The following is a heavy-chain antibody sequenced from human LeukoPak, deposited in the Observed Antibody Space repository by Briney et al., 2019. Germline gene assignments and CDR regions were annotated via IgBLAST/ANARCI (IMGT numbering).Heavy chain of an antibody. CDR2: IYYSRST. J-gene: IGHJ6*02. Sequence: SETLSLTCTVSGASISSYYWSWIRQPPGKGLEWIGYIYYSRSTNYNPSLKSRVTISVDTSKNQFSLKLSSVTAADTAVYYCARGRIAAAQRYYGMDVWGQGTTVTVSS. CDR3: ARGRIAAAQRYYGMDV. CDR1: GASISSYY. V-gene: IGHV4-59*01. D-gene: IGHD6-13*01.